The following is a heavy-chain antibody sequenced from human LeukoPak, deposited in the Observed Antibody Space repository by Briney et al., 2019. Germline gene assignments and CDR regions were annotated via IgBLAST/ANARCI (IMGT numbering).Heavy chain of an antibody. CDR3: AKSLVVVNDPSDY. CDR2: IKQDGSER. V-gene: IGHV3-7*01. Sequence: GGSLRLSCAASGFTFSTCWMTWVRQAPGKGLGWVANIKQDGSERYYVDSVKGRFTISRDNAKSSLYLQMNSLRAEDTAVYYCAKSLVVVNDPSDYWGQGTLVTVSS. J-gene: IGHJ4*02. D-gene: IGHD2-21*01. CDR1: GFTFSTCW.